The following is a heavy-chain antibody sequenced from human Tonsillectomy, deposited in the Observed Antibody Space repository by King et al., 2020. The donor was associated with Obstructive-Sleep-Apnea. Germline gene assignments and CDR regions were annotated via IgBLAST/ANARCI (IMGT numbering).Heavy chain of an antibody. CDR1: GGSISSSSYY. Sequence: LQLQESGPGLVKPSETLSLTCTVSGGSISSSSYYWGWIRQPPGKGLEWIGSIYYSGSTYYNPSLKSRVTISVDTSKNQFSLKLSSVTAADTAVYYCARGLIVGATKIDYWGQGTLVTVSS. CDR3: ARGLIVGATKIDY. D-gene: IGHD1-26*01. V-gene: IGHV4-39*07. CDR2: IYYSGST. J-gene: IGHJ4*02.